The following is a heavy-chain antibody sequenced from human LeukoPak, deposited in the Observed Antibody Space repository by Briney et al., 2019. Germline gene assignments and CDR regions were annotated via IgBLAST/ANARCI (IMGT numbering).Heavy chain of an antibody. CDR1: GGSISTYY. Sequence: SETLSLTCTVSGGSISTYYWSWIRQPPGKGLQWIGYIYYSGSTSYNPSLKSRVTMSVDTSENQVSLKLTSVTAADTAVYYCATARIKLPSSPFDYWGQGALVTVSS. D-gene: IGHD2-15*01. V-gene: IGHV4-59*01. CDR2: IYYSGST. CDR3: ATARIKLPSSPFDY. J-gene: IGHJ4*02.